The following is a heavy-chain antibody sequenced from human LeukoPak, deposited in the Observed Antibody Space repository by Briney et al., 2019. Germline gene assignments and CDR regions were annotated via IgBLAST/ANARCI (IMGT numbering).Heavy chain of an antibody. V-gene: IGHV4-34*01. CDR1: GGSCSGYY. J-gene: IGHJ6*03. Sequence: SETLSLTCAVYGGSCSGYYWSWIRQPPGKGLEWIGEINHSGSTNYNPSLKSRVTISVDTSKNQFSLKLSSVTAADTAVYYCARETCLTIFGVVIQTPSCYYYYMDVWGKGTTVTVSS. D-gene: IGHD3-3*01. CDR2: INHSGST. CDR3: ARETCLTIFGVVIQTPSCYYYYMDV.